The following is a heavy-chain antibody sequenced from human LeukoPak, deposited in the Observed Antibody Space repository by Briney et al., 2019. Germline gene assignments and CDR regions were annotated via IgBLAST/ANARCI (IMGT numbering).Heavy chain of an antibody. CDR3: ARQDDFWNGIQGDYFDH. V-gene: IGHV4-39*01. J-gene: IGHJ4*02. CDR2: IYYSGST. CDR1: GGSISSRSYS. D-gene: IGHD3-3*01. Sequence: PSETLSLTCTVSGGSISSRSYSWAWVRQPPGKGLEWIGNIYYSGSTYYNPSLKSRVTISVDTSKNQFSLKLNSVTAADTAVYYCARQDDFWNGIQGDYFDHWGQGALVTVSS.